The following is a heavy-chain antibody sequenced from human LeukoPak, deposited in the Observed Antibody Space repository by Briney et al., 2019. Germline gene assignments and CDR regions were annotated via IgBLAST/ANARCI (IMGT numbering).Heavy chain of an antibody. CDR1: GGFFSGYY. D-gene: IGHD1-7*01. V-gene: IGHV4-34*01. J-gene: IGHJ4*02. CDR3: ARYLRELFQH. Sequence: KPSETLSLTCAVYGGFFSGYYGSWIRQPPGKGLEWNGEMNHSGSTNYHPSLKSRVTISVDTAKNQLSLKLSSVTAADTAVYECARYLRELFQHWGERTVDTVSS. CDR2: MNHSGST.